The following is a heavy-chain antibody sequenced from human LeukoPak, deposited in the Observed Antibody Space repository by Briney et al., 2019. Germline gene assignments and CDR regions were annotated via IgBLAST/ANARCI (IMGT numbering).Heavy chain of an antibody. CDR3: ARIPSYGDYSDNWYFDL. CDR2: INAGNGNT. Sequence: GASVKVSCKASGYTFTSYAMHWVRQAPGQRLEWMGWINAGNGNTKYSQKFQGRVTITRDTSASTACMELSSLRSEDTAVYYCARIPSYGDYSDNWYFDLWGRGTLVTVSS. V-gene: IGHV1-3*01. J-gene: IGHJ2*01. D-gene: IGHD4-17*01. CDR1: GYTFTSYA.